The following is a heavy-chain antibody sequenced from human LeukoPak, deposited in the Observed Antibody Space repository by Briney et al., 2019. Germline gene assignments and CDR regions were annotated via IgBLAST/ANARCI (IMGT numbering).Heavy chain of an antibody. Sequence: GGSLRLSCASSAFSFSSYSISWVRQAPGKGLEWVANVNIDGTEQHFVDSVEGRFTISRDNAKRSLFLQMSSLRADDTAVYYCARLDAAGRVLNAWGQGTMVSVSS. CDR3: ARLDAAGRVLNA. J-gene: IGHJ3*01. D-gene: IGHD2-15*01. V-gene: IGHV3-7*01. CDR1: AFSFSSYS. CDR2: VNIDGTEQ.